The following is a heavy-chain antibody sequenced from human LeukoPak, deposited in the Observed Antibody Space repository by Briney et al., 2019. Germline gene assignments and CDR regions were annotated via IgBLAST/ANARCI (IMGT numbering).Heavy chain of an antibody. CDR3: ARAHYDYVWGSPTGSWFDP. CDR1: GGTFSSYA. V-gene: IGHV1-69*06. CDR2: IIPIFGTA. D-gene: IGHD3-16*01. J-gene: IGHJ5*02. Sequence: SVKVSCKASGGTFSSYAISWVRQAPGQGLEWMGGIIPIFGTANYAQKFQGRVAITADKSTSTAYMELSSLRSEDTAVYYCARAHYDYVWGSPTGSWFDPWGQGTLVTVSS.